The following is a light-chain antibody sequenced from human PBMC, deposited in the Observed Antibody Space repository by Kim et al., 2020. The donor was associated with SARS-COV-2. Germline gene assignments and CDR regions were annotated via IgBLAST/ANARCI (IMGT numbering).Light chain of an antibody. CDR3: SSYTSSGTWV. CDR1: SHDVGGYNF. CDR2: DVT. J-gene: IGLJ3*02. V-gene: IGLV2-14*04. Sequence: GQSITISCTGTSHDVGGYNFVSWYQQYPGKAPKLIIYDVTQRPSGVSYRFSGSKSANTASLTISGLQAEDEADYSCSSYTSSGTWVFGGGTQLTVL.